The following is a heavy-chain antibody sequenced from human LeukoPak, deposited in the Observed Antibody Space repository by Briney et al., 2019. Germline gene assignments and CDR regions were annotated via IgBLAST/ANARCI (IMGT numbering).Heavy chain of an antibody. J-gene: IGHJ5*02. V-gene: IGHV4-59*08. CDR1: GGSISSYY. D-gene: IGHD6-6*01. Sequence: SETLSLTCTVSGGSISSYYWSWIRQPPGKGLEWIGYIYYSGSTNYNPSLKSRVTISVDTSKNQFSLKLSSVTAADTAVYYCASTLLPYSSSSVGWFDPWGQGTLVTVSS. CDR3: ASTLLPYSSSSVGWFDP. CDR2: IYYSGST.